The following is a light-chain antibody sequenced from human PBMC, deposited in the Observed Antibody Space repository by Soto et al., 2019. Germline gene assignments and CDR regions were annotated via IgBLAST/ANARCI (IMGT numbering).Light chain of an antibody. CDR3: QQYNDWPRT. CDR1: QSVFVN. J-gene: IGKJ1*01. V-gene: IGKV3-15*01. CDR2: DAS. Sequence: EKVVSQSPPPLSVFPRERGTLSCRASQSVFVNLAWYQQKPGQAPRLLIYDASTRATGFPARFSGSGSGTEFTLTISSLQSEDFAVYYCQQYNDWPRTFGQGTKV.